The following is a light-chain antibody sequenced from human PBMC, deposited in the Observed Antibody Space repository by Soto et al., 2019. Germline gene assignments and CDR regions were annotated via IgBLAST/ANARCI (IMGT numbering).Light chain of an antibody. CDR2: EVS. J-gene: IGLJ1*01. CDR1: SSDIGGYNY. Sequence: QPVLTQPASVSGSPGQSITISCTGTSSDIGGYNYVSWYQHHPGKVPKLMLYEVSNRPSGVSNRFSGSKSGNTASLTISGLQAEDEADYFCSSYTTSSTHVFGTGTKLTVL. CDR3: SSYTTSSTHV. V-gene: IGLV2-14*01.